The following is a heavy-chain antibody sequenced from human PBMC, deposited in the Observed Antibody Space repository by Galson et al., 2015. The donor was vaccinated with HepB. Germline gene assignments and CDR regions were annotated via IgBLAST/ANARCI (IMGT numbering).Heavy chain of an antibody. V-gene: IGHV1-3*01. CDR2: INAGNGDR. CDR3: ARGSTAIYGMDL. D-gene: IGHD2-2*01. J-gene: IGHJ6*02. CDR1: GGTFSSYA. Sequence: SVKVSCKASGGTFSSYAISWVRQAPGQRLEWMGWINAGNGDRKYSQNFQARVTITRDTSASTTYMELSSLTSEDTAVYYCARGSTAIYGMDLWGQGTTVSVSS.